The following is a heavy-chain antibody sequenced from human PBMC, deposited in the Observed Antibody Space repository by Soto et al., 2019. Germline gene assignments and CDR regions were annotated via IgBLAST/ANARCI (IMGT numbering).Heavy chain of an antibody. CDR1: GGSISSGGYS. D-gene: IGHD6-6*01. J-gene: IGHJ4*02. Sequence: SETLSLTCAVSGGSISSGGYSWSWIRQPPGKGLEWIGYIYHSGSTYYNPSLKSRVTISVDRSKNQFSLKLSSVTAADTAVYYCARHSSSKNTHFDYWGQGTLVTVSS. CDR2: IYHSGST. V-gene: IGHV4-30-2*01. CDR3: ARHSSSKNTHFDY.